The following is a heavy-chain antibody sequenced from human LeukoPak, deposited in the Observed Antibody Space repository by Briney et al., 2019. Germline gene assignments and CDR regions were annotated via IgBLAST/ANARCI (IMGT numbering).Heavy chain of an antibody. J-gene: IGHJ5*02. V-gene: IGHV4-31*11. CDR3: ARDGGSNNYWFDP. D-gene: IGHD1-20*01. CDR1: GDSISSGGHY. Sequence: SQTLSLTCAVSGDSISSGGHYWNWIRQRPGNGLEWIGYIFHTGSTYFNPSLKSRVNISVDTSKSQFSLKLSSVTAADTAVYYCARDGGSNNYWFDPWGQGTLVTVSS. CDR2: IFHTGST.